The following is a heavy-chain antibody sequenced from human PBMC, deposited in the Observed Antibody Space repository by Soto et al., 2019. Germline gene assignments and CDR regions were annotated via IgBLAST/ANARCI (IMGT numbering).Heavy chain of an antibody. CDR3: ARDYVVVPAAGANNWFDP. CDR1: GGSFSGYY. J-gene: IGHJ5*02. V-gene: IGHV4-34*01. D-gene: IGHD2-2*01. CDR2: INHSGST. Sequence: PSETLSLTCAVYGGSFSGYYWSWIRQPPGKGLEWIGEINHSGSTNYNPSLKSRVTISVDTSKNQFSLKLSSVTAADTAVYYCARDYVVVPAAGANNWFDPWGQGTLVTVSS.